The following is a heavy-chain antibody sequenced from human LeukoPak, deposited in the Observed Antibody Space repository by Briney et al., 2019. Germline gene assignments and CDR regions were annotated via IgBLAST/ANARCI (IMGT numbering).Heavy chain of an antibody. CDR3: AKDRGYSSSWLDY. CDR1: GFTFSSYG. D-gene: IGHD6-13*01. J-gene: IGHJ4*02. V-gene: IGHV3-30*18. Sequence: GGSLRLSCAASGFTFSSYGMHWVRQAPGKGLEWVAVISYDGSNKYYADSVKGRFTISRDNSKNTLYLQMNSLRAEDTAAYYCAKDRGYSSSWLDYWGQGTLVTVSS. CDR2: ISYDGSNK.